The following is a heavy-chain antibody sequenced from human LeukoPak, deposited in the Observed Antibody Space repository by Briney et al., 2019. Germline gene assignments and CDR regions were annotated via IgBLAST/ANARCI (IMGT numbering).Heavy chain of an antibody. J-gene: IGHJ4*02. CDR1: GFTVSSNY. Sequence: PGGSLRLSCAASGFTVSSNYMSWVRQAPGKGLEWVSVIFGGGSTYYTDSVKGRFTISRDNSKNTLYLQMNSLKAEDTAVYYCLRDGLGTLPYDCWGQGTLVTVSS. CDR2: IFGGGST. CDR3: LRDGLGTLPYDC. V-gene: IGHV3-53*01. D-gene: IGHD7-27*01.